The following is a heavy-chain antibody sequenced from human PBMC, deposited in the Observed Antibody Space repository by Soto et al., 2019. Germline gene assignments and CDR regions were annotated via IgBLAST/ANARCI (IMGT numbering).Heavy chain of an antibody. CDR2: IYYSGST. V-gene: IGHV4-30-4*01. CDR1: GGSISSGDYY. J-gene: IGHJ6*02. D-gene: IGHD6-13*01. Sequence: SSETLSLTCTVSGGSISSGDYYWSWIRQPPGKGLEWIGYIYYSGSTHYNPSLKSRVTISVDTSKNQFPLKLSSVTAADTAVYYCARDRVYSSSFYGMDVWGQGTSDTVSS. CDR3: ARDRVYSSSFYGMDV.